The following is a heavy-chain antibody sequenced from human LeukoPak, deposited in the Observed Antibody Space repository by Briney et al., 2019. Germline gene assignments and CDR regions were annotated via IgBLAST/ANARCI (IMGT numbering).Heavy chain of an antibody. CDR3: VRHDGRGGSTMGALDS. CDR1: AGSISSSSHH. Sequence: SETLSLTCTVSAGSISSSSHHWGWIRQSPGKGLEWIGSIYSGRTTYYNPSLDNRVTISVVTSKNQFSLQLNSVTAADTSVYYCVRHDGRGGSTMGALDSWGQGSLVTVSS. J-gene: IGHJ4*02. CDR2: IYSGRTT. D-gene: IGHD5/OR15-5a*01. V-gene: IGHV4-39*01.